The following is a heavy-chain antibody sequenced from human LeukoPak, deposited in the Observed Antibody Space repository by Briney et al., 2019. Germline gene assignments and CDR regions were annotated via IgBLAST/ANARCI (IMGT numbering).Heavy chain of an antibody. D-gene: IGHD3-22*01. CDR3: ARDSDSSGYAHDFGH. CDR2: MYSGSST. Sequence: GGSLILSCAASGFTVSNNYMSWVRQAPGKGLEWVSVMYSGSSTYYADSVKGRFTISRDNSKNTLYLQMNSLRAEDTAVYYCARDSDSSGYAHDFGHWGQGTLVTVSS. V-gene: IGHV3-66*02. J-gene: IGHJ4*02. CDR1: GFTVSNNY.